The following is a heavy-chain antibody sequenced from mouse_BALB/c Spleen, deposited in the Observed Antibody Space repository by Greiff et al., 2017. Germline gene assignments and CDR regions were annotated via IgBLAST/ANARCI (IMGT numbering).Heavy chain of an antibody. D-gene: IGHD2-4*01. V-gene: IGHV2-9*02. Sequence: VQRVESGPGLVAPSQSLSITCTVSGFSLTSYGVHWVRQPPGKGLEWLGVIWAGGSTNYNSALMSRLSISKDNSKSQVFLKMNSLQTDDTAMYYCAREIIYYDYDRVAYWGQGTLVTVSA. CDR1: GFSLTSYG. J-gene: IGHJ3*01. CDR2: IWAGGST. CDR3: AREIIYYDYDRVAY.